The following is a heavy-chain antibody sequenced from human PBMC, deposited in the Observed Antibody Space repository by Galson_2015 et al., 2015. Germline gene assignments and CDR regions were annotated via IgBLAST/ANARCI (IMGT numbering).Heavy chain of an antibody. V-gene: IGHV4-4*02. D-gene: IGHD3-10*01. CDR1: GGSLSSRNW. Sequence: ETLSLTCTVSGGSLSSRNWWNWVRQPPGKGREWIGEIYHSGSTNYNPSLKSRVTISVDKSKNQFSLKLSSVTAADTAMYYCASLGYGSGSYWFDYWGQGTLVTVSS. CDR2: IYHSGST. J-gene: IGHJ4*02. CDR3: ASLGYGSGSYWFDY.